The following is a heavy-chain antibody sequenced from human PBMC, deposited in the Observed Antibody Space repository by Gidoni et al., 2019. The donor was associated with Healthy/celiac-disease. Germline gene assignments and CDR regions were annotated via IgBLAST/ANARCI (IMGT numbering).Heavy chain of an antibody. CDR2: MSGSGGST. D-gene: IGHD3-22*01. Sequence: EVQLLESGGGLVQPGGSLRLSCAASGFTFSSYAMSWVRQAPGKGLEWVSAMSGSGGSTYYADSVKGRFTISRDNSKNTLYLQMNSLRAEDTAVYYCAKWDSSGPNEDYWGQGTLVTVSS. J-gene: IGHJ4*02. V-gene: IGHV3-23*01. CDR1: GFTFSSYA. CDR3: AKWDSSGPNEDY.